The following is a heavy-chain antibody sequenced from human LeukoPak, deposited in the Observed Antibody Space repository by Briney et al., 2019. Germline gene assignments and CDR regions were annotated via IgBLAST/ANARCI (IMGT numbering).Heavy chain of an antibody. V-gene: IGHV4-59*08. CDR1: GGSISSYY. D-gene: IGHD6-19*01. J-gene: IGHJ4*02. CDR2: INYSGST. Sequence: SETLSLTCTVSGGSISSYYWSWIRQPPGKGLEWIGYINYSGSTNYNPSLKSRVTISVDTSKNQFSLKLNSVTAADTAVYYCARQSRGIAVAGLDYWGQGILVTVSS. CDR3: ARQSRGIAVAGLDY.